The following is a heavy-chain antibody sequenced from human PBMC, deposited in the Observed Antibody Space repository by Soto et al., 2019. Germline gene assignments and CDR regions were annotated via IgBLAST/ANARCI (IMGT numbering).Heavy chain of an antibody. Sequence: SESLSLTCTVSGYSISSYYWNWIRQPAGKGLEWIWRMSTSGSTIYYPSPKSRVSMSVVTCKSQFSLKLSSVTDADTAVYYCAGGLPFGDIWNDVYMSYALDVWGQGTTVTVSS. J-gene: IGHJ6*02. CDR2: MSTSGST. D-gene: IGHD3-16*01. V-gene: IGHV4-4*07. CDR1: GYSISSYY. CDR3: AGGLPFGDIWNDVYMSYALDV.